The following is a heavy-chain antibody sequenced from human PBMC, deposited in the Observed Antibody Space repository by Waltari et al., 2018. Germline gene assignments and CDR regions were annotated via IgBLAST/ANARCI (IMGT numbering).Heavy chain of an antibody. V-gene: IGHV4-39*01. CDR1: GGPFSSTSYY. Sequence: QVQLQESGPGLVKPSETLSLTCTVSGGPFSSTSYYWGWIRQPPGKGLEWIGYVFYNGDTYYNPSLMSRVTISIDTSKNQFSLKLTSVTAADTAVYHCARRMVTTGYFDYWGQGTLVTVSS. CDR2: VFYNGDT. D-gene: IGHD4-4*01. CDR3: ARRMVTTGYFDY. J-gene: IGHJ4*02.